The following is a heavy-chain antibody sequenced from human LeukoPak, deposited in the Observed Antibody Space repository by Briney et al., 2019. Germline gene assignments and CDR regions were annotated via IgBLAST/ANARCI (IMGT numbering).Heavy chain of an antibody. Sequence: GGSLRLSCAVSGFTFSSYSMNWVRQAPGKGLEWVSFISSSSSYIYYADSVKGRFTISRDNAKNSLYLQMNSLRAEDTAMYYCARGLVVLAATTWFDPWGQGTLVTVSS. CDR3: ARGLVVLAATTWFDP. D-gene: IGHD2-15*01. CDR1: GFTFSSYS. CDR2: ISSSSSYI. J-gene: IGHJ5*02. V-gene: IGHV3-21*01.